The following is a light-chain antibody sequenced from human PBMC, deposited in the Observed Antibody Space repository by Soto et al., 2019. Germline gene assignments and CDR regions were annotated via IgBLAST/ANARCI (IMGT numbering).Light chain of an antibody. V-gene: IGKV1-39*01. CDR1: QGISTY. J-gene: IGKJ2*01. CDR3: QQSYRTPYT. CDR2: DAS. Sequence: DIQMTQSPSSLSASVGDRVTITCRASQGISTYLVWYQQRQGRAPKLLIYDASSLLSGVPSRFSGSGSGTDFTLTISSLQPEDVATYYCQQSYRTPYTFGRGTKLVTK.